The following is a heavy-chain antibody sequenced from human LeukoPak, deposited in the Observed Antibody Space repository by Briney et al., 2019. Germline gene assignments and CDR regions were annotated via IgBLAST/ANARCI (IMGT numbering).Heavy chain of an antibody. CDR1: GDSISSFY. J-gene: IGHJ3*02. D-gene: IGHD3-16*01. Sequence: NPSETLSLTCSVSGDSISSFYWSWIRQPPGKGLEWIGYIYYGGTTKYSPSLKSRVIISVDTSKNQFSLSLSSVTAADTAIYYCAKHRELWSAPAPFDIWGQGTMVTVSS. CDR2: IYYGGTT. V-gene: IGHV4-59*08. CDR3: AKHRELWSAPAPFDI.